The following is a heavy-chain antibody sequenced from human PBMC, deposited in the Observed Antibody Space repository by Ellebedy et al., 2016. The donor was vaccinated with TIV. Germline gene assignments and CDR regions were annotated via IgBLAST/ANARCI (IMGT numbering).Heavy chain of an antibody. J-gene: IGHJ4*02. D-gene: IGHD1-7*01. V-gene: IGHV1-3*01. CDR3: ARESGELVPPRYFDY. CDR1: GYTFTSYA. Sequence: ASVKVSCXASGYTFTSYAMHWVRQAPGQRLEWMGWINAGNGNTKYSQKFQGRVTITRDTSASTAYMELSSLRSEDTAVYYCARESGELVPPRYFDYWGQGTLFTVSS. CDR2: INAGNGNT.